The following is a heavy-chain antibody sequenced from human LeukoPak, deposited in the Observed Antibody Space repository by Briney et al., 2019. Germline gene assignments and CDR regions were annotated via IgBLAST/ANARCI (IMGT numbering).Heavy chain of an antibody. CDR3: AIFLKVVVAATLKAFDI. V-gene: IGHV4-34*01. Sequence: SEALSLTCAVYGGSFCGYYWSWIRQPPGKGLEWIGEINHSGSTNYNPSLKSRVTISVDTSKNQFSLKLSSVTAADTAVYYCAIFLKVVVAATLKAFDIWGQGTMVTVSS. J-gene: IGHJ3*02. D-gene: IGHD2-15*01. CDR1: GGSFCGYY. CDR2: INHSGST.